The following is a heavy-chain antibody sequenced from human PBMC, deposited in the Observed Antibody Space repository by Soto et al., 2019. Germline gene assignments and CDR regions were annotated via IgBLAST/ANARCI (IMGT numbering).Heavy chain of an antibody. CDR3: ARADYDILTGYFSPFNY. J-gene: IGHJ4*02. CDR1: GGSISSGGYY. Sequence: SETLSLTCTVSGGSISSGGYYWSWIRQHPGKGLEWIGYIYYSGSTYYNPSLKSRVTISVDTSKNQFSLKLSSVTAADTAVYYCARADYDILTGYFSPFNYSGQGTLVTVSS. CDR2: IYYSGST. D-gene: IGHD3-9*01. V-gene: IGHV4-31*03.